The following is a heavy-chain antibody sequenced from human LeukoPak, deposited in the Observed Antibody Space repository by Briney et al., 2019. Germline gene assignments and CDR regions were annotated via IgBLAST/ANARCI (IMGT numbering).Heavy chain of an antibody. CDR3: ARDHDYGDSYLEGSNWFDP. Sequence: GASVKVSCKASGYTFTGYYMHWVRQAPGQGLEWMGWINPNSGGTNYAQKFQGRVTMTRDASISTAYMELSRLRSDDTAVYYCARDHDYGDSYLEGSNWFDPWGQGTLVTVSS. CDR1: GYTFTGYY. J-gene: IGHJ5*02. D-gene: IGHD4-17*01. V-gene: IGHV1-2*02. CDR2: INPNSGGT.